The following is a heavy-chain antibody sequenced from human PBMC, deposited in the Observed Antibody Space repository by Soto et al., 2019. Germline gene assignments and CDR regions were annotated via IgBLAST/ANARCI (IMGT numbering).Heavy chain of an antibody. D-gene: IGHD6-13*01. CDR3: AKDRRSSATNGLFEY. Sequence: PGGSLRLSCAASGFTFSSYAIHWVRQAPGKGLEWVAVISDDGSDKYYADSVKGRFTISRDNSKNTLYLQMNSLRAEDTAVYYCAKDRRSSATNGLFEYWGQGTLVTVSS. CDR1: GFTFSSYA. CDR2: ISDDGSDK. J-gene: IGHJ4*02. V-gene: IGHV3-30*18.